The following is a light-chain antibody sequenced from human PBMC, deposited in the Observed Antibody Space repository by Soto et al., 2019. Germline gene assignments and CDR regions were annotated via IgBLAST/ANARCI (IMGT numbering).Light chain of an antibody. V-gene: IGLV1-40*01. CDR3: QSYDISLSGSVV. CDR1: SSNIGAGYD. Sequence: QSVLTQPSSVSGAPGQRVTISCTGSSSNIGAGYDVHWYQQLPGTAPKLLIYDNTNRPSGVPDRFSDSKSGTSASLAITGLQAEDEADYYCQSYDISLSGSVVFGGGTKVTVL. J-gene: IGLJ2*01. CDR2: DNT.